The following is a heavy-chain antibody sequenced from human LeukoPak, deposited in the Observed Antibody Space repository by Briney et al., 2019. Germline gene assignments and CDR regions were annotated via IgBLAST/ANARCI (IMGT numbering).Heavy chain of an antibody. CDR2: LYGSGST. D-gene: IGHD5-18*01. CDR3: ATIKRGDIIGYFDF. J-gene: IGHJ4*02. CDR1: GGSISSHY. Sequence: SETLSLTCTVAGGSISSHYWGWIRQPPGKGLEWIGYLYGSGSTKANPSLESRVTLSADTSKHQFSLRLSSVTAADTAVYYCATIKRGDIIGYFDFWGQGILVAVSS. V-gene: IGHV4-59*11.